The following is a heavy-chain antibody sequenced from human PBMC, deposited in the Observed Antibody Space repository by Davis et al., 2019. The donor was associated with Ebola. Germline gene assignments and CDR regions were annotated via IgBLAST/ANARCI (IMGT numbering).Heavy chain of an antibody. D-gene: IGHD2-2*01. J-gene: IGHJ6*04. CDR1: GFTFGDYV. V-gene: IGHV3-49*04. CDR2: IKSKGFGGTT. CDR3: SRMHSSSFDFYYYGMDV. Sequence: GGSLRLSCTGSGFTFGDYVINWVRQAPGKGLEWVGLIKSKGFGGTTESAASVNGRFTISRDDSKSIAYLQMHSLKTEDTALYYCSRMHSSSFDFYYYGMDVWGKGTTVTVSS.